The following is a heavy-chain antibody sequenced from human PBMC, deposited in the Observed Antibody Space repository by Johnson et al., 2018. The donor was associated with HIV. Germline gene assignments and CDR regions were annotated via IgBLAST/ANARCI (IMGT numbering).Heavy chain of an antibody. CDR2: IGTAGDT. V-gene: IGHV3-13*01. Sequence: EVQLVESGGGLVQPGGSLRLPCAASEFAFSSYDMHWVRQAPGKGLEWVSSIGTAGDTYYSGSVKGRFTISRENAKNSLYLQMNSLRAGDTAVYYCARDIIAVAGYDAFDIWGQGTMVTVSS. CDR3: ARDIIAVAGYDAFDI. J-gene: IGHJ3*02. CDR1: EFAFSSYD. D-gene: IGHD6-19*01.